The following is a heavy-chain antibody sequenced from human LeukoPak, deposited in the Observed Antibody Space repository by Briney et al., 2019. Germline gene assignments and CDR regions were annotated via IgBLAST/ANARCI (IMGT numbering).Heavy chain of an antibody. CDR1: GYTLTSYY. CDR3: ARDHRPRTAVSCSGGSCNFDY. J-gene: IGHJ4*02. V-gene: IGHV1-46*01. Sequence: ASVKVSCKASGYTLTSYYMHWVRQAPGQGLEWMGIINPSGGSTSYAQKFQGRVTMTRDTSTSTVYMELRSLRSDDTAVYYCARDHRPRTAVSCSGGSCNFDYWGQGTLVTVSS. D-gene: IGHD2-15*01. CDR2: INPSGGST.